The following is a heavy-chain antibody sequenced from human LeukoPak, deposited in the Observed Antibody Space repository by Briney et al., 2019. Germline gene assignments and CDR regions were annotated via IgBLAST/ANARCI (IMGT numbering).Heavy chain of an antibody. CDR2: ISASGNT. CDR3: ARQGVATAIDY. Sequence: SETLSLTCTVSGGSISNYYWSCIRQPAGKGLEWIGRISASGNTNSNPSLKSRVTMSVDTSMNLFALKLSSVTAADTAVYYCARQGVATAIDYWGQGTLVTVSS. D-gene: IGHD2-21*02. CDR1: GGSISNYY. J-gene: IGHJ4*02. V-gene: IGHV4-4*07.